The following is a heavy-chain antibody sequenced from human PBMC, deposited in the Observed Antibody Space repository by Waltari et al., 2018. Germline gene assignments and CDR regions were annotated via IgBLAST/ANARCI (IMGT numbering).Heavy chain of an antibody. J-gene: IGHJ3*02. D-gene: IGHD2-15*01. CDR2: IYYSGST. V-gene: IGHV4-39*07. CDR1: GGSISSSSYY. Sequence: LQESGPGLVKPSETLSLTCTVSGGSISSSSYYWGWIRQPPGKGLEWIGSIYYSGSTYYNPSLKSRVTISVDTSKNQFSLKLSSVTAADTAVYYCARGQRWQLIRVDIWGQGTMVTVSS. CDR3: ARGQRWQLIRVDI.